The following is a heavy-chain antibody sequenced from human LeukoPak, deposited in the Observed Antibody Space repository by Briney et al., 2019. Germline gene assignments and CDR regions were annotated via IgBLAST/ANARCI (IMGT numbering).Heavy chain of an antibody. D-gene: IGHD3-22*01. J-gene: IGHJ2*01. CDR1: GGSFSGYY. Sequence: PSETLSLTCAVYGGSFSGYYWSWIRQPPGKGREWIGEINHSGSTNYNPSLKSRVTISVDTSKNQFSLKLSSVTAADTAVYYCARRSSYYDSSGYYRIYWYFDLWGRGTLVTVSS. CDR3: ARRSSYYDSSGYYRIYWYFDL. V-gene: IGHV4-34*01. CDR2: INHSGST.